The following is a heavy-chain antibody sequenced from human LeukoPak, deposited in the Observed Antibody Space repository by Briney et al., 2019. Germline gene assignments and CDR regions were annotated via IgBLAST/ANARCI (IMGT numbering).Heavy chain of an antibody. CDR2: ISSSSSYI. V-gene: IGHV3-21*01. J-gene: IGHJ4*02. D-gene: IGHD6-19*01. CDR1: GFTFSSYS. Sequence: TGGSLRLSCAASGFTFSSYSMNWVRQAPGKGLEWVSSISSSSSYIYYADSVKGRFTISRDNAKNSLYLQMNSLRAEDTAVYYCARSSWQWLAFDYWGQGTLVTVSS. CDR3: ARSSWQWLAFDY.